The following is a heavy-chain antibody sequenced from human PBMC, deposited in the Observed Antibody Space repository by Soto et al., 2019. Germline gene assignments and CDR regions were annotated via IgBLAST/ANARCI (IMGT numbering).Heavy chain of an antibody. D-gene: IGHD3-16*02. V-gene: IGHV3-23*01. J-gene: IGHJ5*02. Sequence: GESLKISCAASGFTFSSYAMSWVRQAPGKGLEWVSAISGSGGSTYYADSVKGRFTISRDNSKNTLYLQMNSLRAEDTAVYYCASQMITFGGVIFAWGQGTLVTVSS. CDR2: ISGSGGST. CDR3: ASQMITFGGVIFA. CDR1: GFTFSSYA.